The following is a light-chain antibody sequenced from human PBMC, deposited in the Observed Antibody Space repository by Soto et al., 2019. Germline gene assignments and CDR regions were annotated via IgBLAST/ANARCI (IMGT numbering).Light chain of an antibody. Sequence: DIQMTQSPSSLSASVGDRVTITCRASQSIDTSLNWYQQKPGKAPKLLIYGASSLQSGVPLRFSGCGSGTDFTLTISSLQPEDFATYYCQQSYSIMPLTFGGGTKVEIK. CDR2: GAS. J-gene: IGKJ4*01. V-gene: IGKV1-39*01. CDR3: QQSYSIMPLT. CDR1: QSIDTS.